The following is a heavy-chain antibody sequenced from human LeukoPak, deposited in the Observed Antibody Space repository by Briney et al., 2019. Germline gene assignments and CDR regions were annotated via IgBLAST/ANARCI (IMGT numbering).Heavy chain of an antibody. V-gene: IGHV3-33*01. CDR1: GFTFSSYG. CDR2: IWYDGSNK. D-gene: IGHD6-13*01. J-gene: IGHJ4*02. Sequence: TGGSLRLSCAASGFTFSSYGMHWVRQAPGKGLEWVTVIWYDGSNKYYADSVKGRFTISRDNSKNTRYLQMNSLRAEDTAVYYCARGIAAAGTPYYFDYWGQGTLVTVSS. CDR3: ARGIAAAGTPYYFDY.